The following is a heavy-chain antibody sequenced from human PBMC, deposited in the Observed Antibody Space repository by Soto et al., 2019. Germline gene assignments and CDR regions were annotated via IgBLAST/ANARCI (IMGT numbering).Heavy chain of an antibody. V-gene: IGHV4-39*01. CDR3: ARRPYYYNSSGYRLYYFDP. CDR2: IYYSGST. J-gene: IGHJ4*02. Sequence: PSETLSLTCTVSGGSISSSSYYWGWIRQPPGKGLEWIGSIYYSGSTYNPSLKSRVTISVDTSKNQFSLKLSSVTAADTAVYYCARRPYYYNSSGYRLYYFDPWGQGTLVTVSS. D-gene: IGHD3-22*01. CDR1: GGSISSSSYY.